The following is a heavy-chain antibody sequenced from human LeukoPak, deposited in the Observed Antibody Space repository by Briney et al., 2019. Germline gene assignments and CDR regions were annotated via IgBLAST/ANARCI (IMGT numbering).Heavy chain of an antibody. D-gene: IGHD3-22*01. J-gene: IGHJ2*01. CDR2: IYYSGST. V-gene: IGHV4-59*01. Sequence: SETLSLTRTVSGGSISSYYWSWIRQPPGKGLEWIGYIYYSGSTNYNPSLKSRVTISVDTSKNQFSLKLSSVTAADTAVYYCAREGTYYYDSSSYPTDWYFDLWGRGTLVTVSS. CDR1: GGSISSYY. CDR3: AREGTYYYDSSSYPTDWYFDL.